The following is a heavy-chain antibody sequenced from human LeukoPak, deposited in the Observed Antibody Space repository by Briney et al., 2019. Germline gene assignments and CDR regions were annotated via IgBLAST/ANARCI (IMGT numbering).Heavy chain of an antibody. D-gene: IGHD2-2*01. CDR3: ARDPRYCSSTSCQNDAFDI. CDR2: IYYSGST. V-gene: IGHV4-31*03. Sequence: PSQTLSLTCTVSGGSISGGGYYWSWIRQHPGMGLEWIGYIYYSGSTYYNPSLKSRVTISVDTSKNQFSLKLSSVTAADTAVYYCARDPRYCSSTSCQNDAFDIWGQGTMVTVSS. CDR1: GGSISGGGYY. J-gene: IGHJ3*02.